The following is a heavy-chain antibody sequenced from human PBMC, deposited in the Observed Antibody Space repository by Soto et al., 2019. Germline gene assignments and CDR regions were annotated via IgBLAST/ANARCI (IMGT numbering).Heavy chain of an antibody. CDR1: GYTLTSYD. J-gene: IGHJ4*02. V-gene: IGHV1-8*01. CDR3: ARTLYGDNVDY. CDR2: MNTNSGNT. Sequence: VQLVQSGAEVKKPGASLRVSCKAPGYTLTSYDINLVRHATAQGLDWIGWMNTNSGNTGYAQKFQGRVTMTRNTSISTAYMELSSLRSDDTAVYYCARTLYGDNVDYWGQGTLVTVSS. D-gene: IGHD4-17*01.